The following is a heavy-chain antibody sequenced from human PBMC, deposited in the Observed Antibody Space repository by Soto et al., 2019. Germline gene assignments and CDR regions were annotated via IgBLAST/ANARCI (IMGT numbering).Heavy chain of an antibody. CDR2: IYYSGST. Sequence: SETLSLTYTVSGGSISSGDYYWSWIRQPPGKGLEWIGYIYYSGSTYYNPSLKSRVTISVDTSKNQFSPKLSSVTAADTAVYYCARVKVVGIGYSSSPGESIDYYGMDVWGQGTTVTVSS. J-gene: IGHJ6*02. CDR3: ARVKVVGIGYSSSPGESIDYYGMDV. CDR1: GGSISSGDYY. D-gene: IGHD6-6*01. V-gene: IGHV4-30-4*01.